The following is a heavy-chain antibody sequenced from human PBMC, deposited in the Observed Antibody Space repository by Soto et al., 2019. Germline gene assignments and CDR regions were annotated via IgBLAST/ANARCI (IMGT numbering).Heavy chain of an antibody. V-gene: IGHV3-23*05. CDR1: GFTLGKYT. D-gene: IGHD3-9*01. Sequence: GGSLRLSCAASGFTLGKYTMGWVRQAPGKGLEWVAESYSSGGTEYADSVKGRFTISRDNSKNTLFLQMNSLGVEDTALYYCARDREPDGIWTFDSWGQGTLVTVSS. CDR2: SYSSGGT. J-gene: IGHJ4*02. CDR3: ARDREPDGIWTFDS.